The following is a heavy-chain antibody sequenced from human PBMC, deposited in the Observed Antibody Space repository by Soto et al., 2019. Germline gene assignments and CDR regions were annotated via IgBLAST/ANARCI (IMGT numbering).Heavy chain of an antibody. V-gene: IGHV4-39*01. J-gene: IGHJ4*02. CDR2: IYYSGST. Sequence: SETLSLTCTVSGGSISSSSYYWGWIRQPPGKGLEWIGSIYYSGSTYYNPSLKSRVTISVDTSKNQFSLKLCSVTAADTAVYYCSIAARRENFDYWGQGTLVTVSS. D-gene: IGHD6-6*01. CDR3: SIAARRENFDY. CDR1: GGSISSSSYY.